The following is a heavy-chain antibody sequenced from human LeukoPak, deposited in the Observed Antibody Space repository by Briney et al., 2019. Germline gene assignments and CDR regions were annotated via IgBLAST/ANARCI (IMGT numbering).Heavy chain of an antibody. Sequence: SQTLSLTCAISGDSVSSNSAAWNWIRPSPSGGLEWLGRTYCRSGWHNNYAISVKSRIIINPDTSRNQFSLQLKSVTPEDTAVYYCARSIGIAVADHWGQGTLVTVSS. J-gene: IGHJ4*02. CDR1: GDSVSSNSAA. CDR2: TYCRSGWHN. CDR3: ARSIGIAVADH. V-gene: IGHV6-1*01. D-gene: IGHD6-19*01.